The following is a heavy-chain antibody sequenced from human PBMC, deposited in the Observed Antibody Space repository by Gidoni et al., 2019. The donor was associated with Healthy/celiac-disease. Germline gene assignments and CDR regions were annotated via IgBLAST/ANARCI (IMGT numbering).Heavy chain of an antibody. CDR3: ARDSWVGAGITIFGVVIPQDAFDI. CDR2: INHSGST. CDR1: GGSFSGYY. D-gene: IGHD3-3*01. J-gene: IGHJ3*02. Sequence: QVQLQQWGAGLLKPSETLSLTCAVYGGSFSGYYWRWIRQPPGKGLEWIGEINHSGSTNYNPSLKSRVTISVDTSKNQFSLKLSSVTAADTAVYYCARDSWVGAGITIFGVVIPQDAFDIWGQGTMVTVSS. V-gene: IGHV4-34*01.